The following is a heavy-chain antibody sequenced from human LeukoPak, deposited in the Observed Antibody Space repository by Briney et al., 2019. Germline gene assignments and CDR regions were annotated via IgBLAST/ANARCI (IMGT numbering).Heavy chain of an antibody. Sequence: GGSLRLSCAAPGFTFSSYSMNWVRQAPGKGLEWVSSISSSSSYIYYADSVKGRFTISRDNAKNSLYLQMNSLRAEDTAVYYCAREVYGSGSLYFQHWGQGTLVTVSS. J-gene: IGHJ1*01. V-gene: IGHV3-21*01. CDR3: AREVYGSGSLYFQH. D-gene: IGHD3-10*01. CDR1: GFTFSSYS. CDR2: ISSSSSYI.